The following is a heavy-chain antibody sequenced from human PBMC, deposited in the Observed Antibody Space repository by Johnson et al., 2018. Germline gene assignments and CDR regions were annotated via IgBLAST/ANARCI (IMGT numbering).Heavy chain of an antibody. Sequence: VQLLETGGGVVQPGRSLRLSCAVSGFTFMNYGMHWVRQAPGKGLAWVAAVSFDGSDEYYAESVKGRFTVSRDNSKNTVSLHMNSLRPDHTAVYYCARERQRGPGRWDHYGMDVWGQGNTVTVSS. D-gene: IGHD1-26*01. J-gene: IGHJ6*02. V-gene: IGHV3-30*03. CDR3: ARERQRGPGRWDHYGMDV. CDR2: VSFDGSDE. CDR1: GFTFMNYG.